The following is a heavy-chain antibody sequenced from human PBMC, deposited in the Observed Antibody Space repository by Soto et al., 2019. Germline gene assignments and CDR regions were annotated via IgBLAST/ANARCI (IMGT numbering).Heavy chain of an antibody. V-gene: IGHV5-51*01. J-gene: IGHJ4*02. CDR3: ARIIAAPGTGFDY. CDR2: IYPGDSDT. CDR1: RYNFAHYW. D-gene: IGHD6-13*01. Sequence: GESLKSSCQGSRYNFAHYWIVWVLHMPGKGLEWMGIIYPGDSDTTYSPSFQGQVTISADKSISTAYLQWSSLKASDTAMYYCARIIAAPGTGFDYWGQGTLVTVSS.